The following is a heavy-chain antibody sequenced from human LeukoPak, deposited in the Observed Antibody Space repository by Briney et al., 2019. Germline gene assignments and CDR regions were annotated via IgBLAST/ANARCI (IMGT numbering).Heavy chain of an antibody. D-gene: IGHD1-26*01. CDR2: IRYNGSNK. CDR3: ARSGLSDKRSWALDD. Sequence: PGGSLRLSCAASGFTFSSYGMHWVRQAPGKGLEWVAFIRYNGSNKYYADSVKGRFTISRDNSKNTLYLQMNSLRAEDTAVYYCARSGLSDKRSWALDDWGQGTLVTVSS. CDR1: GFTFSSYG. J-gene: IGHJ4*02. V-gene: IGHV3-30*02.